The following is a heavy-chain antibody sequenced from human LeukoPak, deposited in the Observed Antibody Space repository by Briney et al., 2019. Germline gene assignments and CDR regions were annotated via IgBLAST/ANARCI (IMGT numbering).Heavy chain of an antibody. V-gene: IGHV3-30*04. CDR2: ISYDGSNK. Sequence: GGSLRLSCAASGFTFSSYAMHWVRQAPGKGLEWVAVISYDGSNKYYADSVKGRFTISRDNSKNTLYLQMNSLRAEDTAVYYCARDDRYYGSGSYPYSDYWGQGTLVTVSS. CDR3: ARDDRYYGSGSYPYSDY. CDR1: GFTFSSYA. D-gene: IGHD3-10*01. J-gene: IGHJ4*02.